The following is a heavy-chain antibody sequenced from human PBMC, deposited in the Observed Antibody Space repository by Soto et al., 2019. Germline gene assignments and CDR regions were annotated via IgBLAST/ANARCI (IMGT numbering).Heavy chain of an antibody. V-gene: IGHV5-51*01. J-gene: IGHJ6*02. CDR3: ARQSIGDYYYYYGMEV. D-gene: IGHD3-22*01. CDR1: GYSFTSYW. CDR2: IYPGDSDT. Sequence: GESLKISCKGSGYSFTSYWIGWVRQMPGKGLEWMGIIYPGDSDTRYSPSFQGQVTISADKSISTAYLQWSSLKASDTAMYYCARQSIGDYYYYYGMEVWGQGTTVTVSS.